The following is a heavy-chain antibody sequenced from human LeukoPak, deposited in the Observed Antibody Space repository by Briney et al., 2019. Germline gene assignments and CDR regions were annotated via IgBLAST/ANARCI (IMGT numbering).Heavy chain of an antibody. J-gene: IGHJ4*02. V-gene: IGHV3-23*01. CDR2: ISGSGGST. D-gene: IGHD3-3*01. CDR1: GFPFSAYA. Sequence: GGSLRLSCAASGFPFSAYAMSWVRQAPGMGLEWFSAISGSGGSTYYADSVKGRFTISRDNSKNTLYLQMNSLRAEDTAVYYCAKVWREPPIRFDYWGQGTLVTVSS. CDR3: AKVWREPPIRFDY.